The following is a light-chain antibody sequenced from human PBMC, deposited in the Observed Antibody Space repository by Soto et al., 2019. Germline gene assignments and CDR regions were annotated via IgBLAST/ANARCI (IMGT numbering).Light chain of an antibody. CDR2: GAS. Sequence: DIQMTQSPSSLSASVGDRVTITCRASQGSGNKLGWYQQKPGKAPKRLIYGASTLQSGVPSRFSGSGSGTEFTLTISSLQPEDFATYYCLQHSGYPLTFGGGTKVEIK. CDR1: QGSGNK. V-gene: IGKV1-17*01. J-gene: IGKJ4*01. CDR3: LQHSGYPLT.